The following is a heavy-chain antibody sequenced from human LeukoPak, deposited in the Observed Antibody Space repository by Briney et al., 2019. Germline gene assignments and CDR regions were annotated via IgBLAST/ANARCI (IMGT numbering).Heavy chain of an antibody. CDR2: ISYDGSNK. J-gene: IGHJ4*02. CDR1: GLTFSSYA. Sequence: GRSLRLSCAASGLTFSSYAMHWVRQAPGKGLEWVAVISYDGSNKYYADSVKGRFTISRDNSKNTLYLQMNSLRAEDTAVYYCASLRGYSYGYDYWGQGTLVTVSS. CDR3: ASLRGYSYGYDY. D-gene: IGHD5-18*01. V-gene: IGHV3-30*04.